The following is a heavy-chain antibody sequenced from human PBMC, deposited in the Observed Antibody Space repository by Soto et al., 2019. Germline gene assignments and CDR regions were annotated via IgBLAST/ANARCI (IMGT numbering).Heavy chain of an antibody. CDR1: GFSLSTRGVG. J-gene: IGHJ4*02. CDR2: IYWDDDE. V-gene: IGHV2-5*02. D-gene: IGHD5-18*01. CDR3: AHRPRGYSYHFDY. Sequence: QITLKESGPTLVKPTQTLTLTCTFSGFSLSTRGVGVGWIRQPPGKALEWLALIYWDDDEGHSPSLKSRLTITKDTSNNQSVLTMTIMDPVDTATYYCAHRPRGYSYHFDYRGQGTLVTVSS.